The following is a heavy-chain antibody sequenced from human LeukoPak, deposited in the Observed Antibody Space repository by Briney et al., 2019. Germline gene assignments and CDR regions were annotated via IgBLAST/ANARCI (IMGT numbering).Heavy chain of an antibody. CDR1: RYTFTSYG. CDR3: AREDYDFWSGISY. CDR2: ISAYNGNT. J-gene: IGHJ4*02. D-gene: IGHD3-3*01. V-gene: IGHV1-18*01. Sequence: GASVKVSCKASRYTFTSYGISWVRQAPGQGVDWMGWISAYNGNTNYAQKLQGRVTMTTDTSTRTAYMELRRLRSDDTAVYYCAREDYDFWSGISYWGQGTLVTVSS.